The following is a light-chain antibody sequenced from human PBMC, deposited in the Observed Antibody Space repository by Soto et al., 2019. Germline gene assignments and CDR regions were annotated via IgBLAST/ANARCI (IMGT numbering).Light chain of an antibody. CDR2: GAS. CDR3: QQYYHWPLT. CDR1: QSVSSS. J-gene: IGKJ4*01. V-gene: IGKV3-15*01. Sequence: EIVMTQSPATLSVSPGERATLSCRASQSVSSSLAWYQQKPGQAPRLLVHGASTRATGIPARFSGSGSGTEFTLTISSLQSEDFALFYCQQYYHWPLTFGGGTKVEIK.